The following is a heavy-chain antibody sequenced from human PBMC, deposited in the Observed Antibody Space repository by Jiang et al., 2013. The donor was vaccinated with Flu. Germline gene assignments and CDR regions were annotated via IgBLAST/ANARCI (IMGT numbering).Heavy chain of an antibody. Sequence: WIRQPPREGTGVDWEYLLWWEAPTSARPSKSRLTMSADTSKNQFSLKLSSVTAADTAVYHCASLLDYTIGWPYWYFDLWGRGTLVTVSS. V-gene: IGHV4-39*01. J-gene: IGHJ2*01. CDR3: ASLLDYTIGWPYWYFDL. D-gene: IGHD6-19*01. CDR2: LLWWEAP.